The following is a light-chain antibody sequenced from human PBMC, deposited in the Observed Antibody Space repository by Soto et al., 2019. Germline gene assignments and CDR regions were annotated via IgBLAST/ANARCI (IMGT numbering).Light chain of an antibody. CDR3: SSYAGSSNV. CDR2: EVR. Sequence: QSVLPQPASVSGSPGQSITISCTGTSSDIGGFDFVAWYQQQPGKAPKLLIYEVRNRPSGVSHRFSGSKSGDTASLTVSGLQAEDEADYYCSSYAGSSNVFGTGTKVTVL. J-gene: IGLJ1*01. V-gene: IGLV2-14*01. CDR1: SSDIGGFDF.